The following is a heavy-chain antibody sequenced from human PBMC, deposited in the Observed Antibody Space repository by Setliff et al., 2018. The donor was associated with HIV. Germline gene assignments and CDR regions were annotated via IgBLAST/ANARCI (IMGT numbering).Heavy chain of an antibody. V-gene: IGHV3-23*01. D-gene: IGHD3-16*01. CDR2: ISATAGDT. J-gene: IGHJ4*02. Sequence: GGSLRLSCAASGFSFRTYAMSWVRQAPGKGLEWVSAISATAGDTYYADSVKGRFTIARENAKNSLYLQMNSRRAEDTAVYYWVRDWQSLDWGRGGDCWGQGTLVTVSS. CDR3: VRDWQSLDWGRGGDC. CDR1: GFSFRTYA.